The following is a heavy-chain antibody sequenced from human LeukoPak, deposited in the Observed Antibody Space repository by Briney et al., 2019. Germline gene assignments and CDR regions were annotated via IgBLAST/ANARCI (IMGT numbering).Heavy chain of an antibody. CDR1: GGSISSGGYY. CDR3: ARGRSGSYHGVNDY. D-gene: IGHD1-26*01. J-gene: IGHJ4*02. V-gene: IGHV4-39*07. Sequence: SETLSLTCTVSGGSISSGGYYWSWIRQPPGKGLEWIGEINHSGSTNYNPSLKSRVTISVDTSKNQFSLKLSSVTAADTAVYYCARGRSGSYHGVNDYWGQGTLVTVSS. CDR2: INHSGST.